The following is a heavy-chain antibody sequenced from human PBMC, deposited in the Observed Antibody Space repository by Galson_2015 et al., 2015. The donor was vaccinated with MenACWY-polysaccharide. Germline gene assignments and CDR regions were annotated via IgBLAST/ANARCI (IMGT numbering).Heavy chain of an antibody. V-gene: IGHV3-48*02. CDR3: ARVLKGLVGATPDY. CDR2: ISSSGTI. D-gene: IGHD1-26*01. CDR1: GFTFSSYS. Sequence: SLRLSCAAFGFTFSSYSMNWVRQAPGKGLEWVSYISSSGTIYYADSVKGRFTISRDNGKNSLYLQMNSLRDDYTAVYYCARVLKGLVGATPDYWGQGTLVTVSS. J-gene: IGHJ4*02.